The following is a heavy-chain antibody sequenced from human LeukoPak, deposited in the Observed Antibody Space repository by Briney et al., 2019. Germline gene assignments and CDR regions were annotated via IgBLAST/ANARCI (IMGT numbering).Heavy chain of an antibody. CDR1: GGSISSGSYY. Sequence: SETLSLTCTVSGGSISSGSYYWSWIRQPAGKGLEWIGRIYTSGSTNYNPSLKSRVTISVDTSKNQVSLKLSSVTAADTAVYYCARGSYIWFDPWGQGTLVTVSS. J-gene: IGHJ5*02. D-gene: IGHD1-26*01. CDR2: IYTSGST. V-gene: IGHV4-61*02. CDR3: ARGSYIWFDP.